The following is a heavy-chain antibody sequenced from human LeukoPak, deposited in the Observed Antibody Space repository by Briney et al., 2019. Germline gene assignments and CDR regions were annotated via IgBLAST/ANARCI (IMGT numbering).Heavy chain of an antibody. D-gene: IGHD3-22*01. CDR1: GCTFSSYA. CDR3: ARTLRLSSGYLD. J-gene: IGHJ4*02. V-gene: IGHV1-69*01. CDR2: IIPIFGTA. Sequence: ASVKVSCKASGCTFSSYAISWVRQAPGQGLEWMGGIIPIFGTANYAQKFQGRVTITPDESQSTAYMELSSLRSEDTAVYYCARTLRLSSGYLDWGQGTLVTVSS.